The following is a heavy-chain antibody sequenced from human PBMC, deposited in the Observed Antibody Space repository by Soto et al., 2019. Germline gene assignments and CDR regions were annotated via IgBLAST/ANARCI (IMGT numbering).Heavy chain of an antibody. D-gene: IGHD6-19*01. Sequence: ASVKVSCKASGYTFTSYCISWVRQAPGQGLEWMGWISAYNGNTNYAQKLQGRVTMTTDTSTSTAYMELRSLRSDDTAVYYCARDLSQWLVTYYYGMDVWGQGTTVTVSS. CDR1: GYTFTSYC. CDR3: ARDLSQWLVTYYYGMDV. J-gene: IGHJ6*02. CDR2: ISAYNGNT. V-gene: IGHV1-18*04.